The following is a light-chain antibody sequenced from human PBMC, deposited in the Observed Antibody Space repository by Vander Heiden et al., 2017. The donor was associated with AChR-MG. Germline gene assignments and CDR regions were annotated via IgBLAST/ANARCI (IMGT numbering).Light chain of an antibody. J-gene: IGLJ2*01. CDR3: AAWDDSLSGPHVV. CDR1: SSNIGSNY. V-gene: IGLV1-47*01. Sequence: QSVLTQPPPASGPPAQRVTISCSGSSSNIGSNYVYWYQQLPGTAPKLLIYRNNQRPSGVPDRFSGSKSGTSASLAISGLRSEDEADYYCAAWDDSLSGPHVVFGGGTKLTVL. CDR2: RNN.